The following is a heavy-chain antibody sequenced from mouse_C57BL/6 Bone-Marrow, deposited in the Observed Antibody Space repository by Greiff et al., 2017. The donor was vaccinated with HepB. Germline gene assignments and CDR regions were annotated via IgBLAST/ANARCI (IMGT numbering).Heavy chain of an antibody. CDR3: ARDRKLTGYAMDY. CDR1: GYSITSGYY. V-gene: IGHV3-6*01. J-gene: IGHJ4*01. CDR2: ISYDGSN. Sequence: EVKLMESGPGLVKPSQSLSLTCSVTGYSITSGYYWNWIRQFPGNKLEWMGYISYDGSNNYNPSLKNRISITRDTSKNQFFLKLNSVTTEDTATYYCARDRKLTGYAMDYWGQGTSVTVSS. D-gene: IGHD4-1*01.